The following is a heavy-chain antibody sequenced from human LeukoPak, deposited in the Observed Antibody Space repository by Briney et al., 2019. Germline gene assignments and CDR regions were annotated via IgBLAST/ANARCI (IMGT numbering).Heavy chain of an antibody. CDR1: GFTFSSYA. J-gene: IGHJ6*03. CDR2: ISYDGSNK. Sequence: GGSLRLSCAASGFTFSSYAMHWVRQAPGKGLAWVAVISYDGSNKYYADSVKGRFTISRDNSKNTVYLQMNSLRVEDTAVYYCAKGKGSGSDLFYNYYYMDVWGKGTTVTVSS. V-gene: IGHV3-30-3*01. D-gene: IGHD1-26*01. CDR3: AKGKGSGSDLFYNYYYMDV.